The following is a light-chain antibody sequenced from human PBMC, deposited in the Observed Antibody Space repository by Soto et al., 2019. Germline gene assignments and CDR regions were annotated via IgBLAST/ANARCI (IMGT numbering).Light chain of an antibody. V-gene: IGKV3-20*01. Sequence: EIVLTQSPGTLSLSPGERATLSCRASQSVSSTYLAWYQQTLGQAPRLLIYGASIRATGIPDRFSGSGSGTDFTLTISRLEPEDFAVYYCQQYGSSPRTFGQGTKLDIK. CDR1: QSVSSTY. J-gene: IGKJ2*01. CDR3: QQYGSSPRT. CDR2: GAS.